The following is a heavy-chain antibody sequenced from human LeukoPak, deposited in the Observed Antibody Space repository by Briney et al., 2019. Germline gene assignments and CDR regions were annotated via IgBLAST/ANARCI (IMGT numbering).Heavy chain of an antibody. CDR3: VRDLGGSYYYGMDV. D-gene: IGHD2-15*01. V-gene: IGHV3-48*02. J-gene: IGHJ6*02. CDR1: RFTFSSHG. CDR2: ISSRSSTI. Sequence: GGSLRLSCEASRFTFSSHGMNWVRQAPGKGLEWVSYISSRSSTIYYADSVKGRFTISRDDAKNSLFLQMNSLRDEDTAVYYCVRDLGGSYYYGMDVWGQGTTVTVSS.